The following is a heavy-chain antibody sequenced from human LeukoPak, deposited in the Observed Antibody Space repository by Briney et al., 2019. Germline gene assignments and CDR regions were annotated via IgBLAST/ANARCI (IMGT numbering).Heavy chain of an antibody. V-gene: IGHV3-48*01. Sequence: GGSLRLSCAASAFTFSDYSMNWVRQAPGKGLEWISYISGRSSTIYYADSVRGRFTISRDNAKNSMYLQMNSLRAEDTAVYYCARERLTSGSYFFDYWGQGTLVTVSS. D-gene: IGHD1-26*01. J-gene: IGHJ4*02. CDR2: ISGRSSTI. CDR3: ARERLTSGSYFFDY. CDR1: AFTFSDYS.